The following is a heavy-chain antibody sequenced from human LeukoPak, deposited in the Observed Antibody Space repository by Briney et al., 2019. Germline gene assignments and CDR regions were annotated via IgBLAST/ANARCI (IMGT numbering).Heavy chain of an antibody. CDR1: GFTFSSFG. Sequence: GGSLRLSCAASGFTFSSFGMSWVRQAPGKGLEWVSAISSTGGTAYYADPVKGRFTISRDNSKNTLYLQMNSLRAEDTAVYYCAKERSSGSKPLFDYWGQGTLVTVSS. CDR2: ISSTGGTA. D-gene: IGHD3-22*01. J-gene: IGHJ4*02. CDR3: AKERSSGSKPLFDY. V-gene: IGHV3-23*01.